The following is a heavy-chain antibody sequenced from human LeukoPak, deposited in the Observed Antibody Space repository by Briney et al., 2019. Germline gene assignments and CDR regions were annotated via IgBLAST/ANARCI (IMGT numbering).Heavy chain of an antibody. CDR1: GYTFTRYG. CDR3: ARDLKRTVGGTTASDY. J-gene: IGHJ4*02. Sequence: ASVKVSCKPSGYTFTRYGISWVRPAPRQGLEWMGWISAHNGDTNYAQKFQGRVSMTTDTFTSTGYMELRSLTAGDTAVYFCARDLKRTVGGTTASDYWGQGTLVTVSS. CDR2: ISAHNGDT. D-gene: IGHD1-26*01. V-gene: IGHV1-18*01.